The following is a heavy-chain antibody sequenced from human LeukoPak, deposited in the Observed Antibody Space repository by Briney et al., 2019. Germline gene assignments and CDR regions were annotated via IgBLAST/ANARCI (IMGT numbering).Heavy chain of an antibody. CDR3: ARQAWLLDY. V-gene: IGHV4-59*08. CDR1: GGSISGYY. Sequence: PSETLSLTCSVSGGSISGYYWTWIRQPPGRGLEWIGHIYYSGSTYYNPSLKSRVSISVDTSRNQFTLRLSSVTAADTAAYYCARQAWLLDYWGQGTLVTVAS. D-gene: IGHD5-12*01. CDR2: IYYSGST. J-gene: IGHJ4*02.